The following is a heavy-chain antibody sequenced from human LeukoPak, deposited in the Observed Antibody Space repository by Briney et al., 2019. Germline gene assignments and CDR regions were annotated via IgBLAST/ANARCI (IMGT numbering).Heavy chain of an antibody. D-gene: IGHD3-3*01. CDR1: GGSISSSSYY. CDR3: ARFYYTYFDY. Sequence: SETLSLTCTVSGGSISSSSYYWGWIRQPPGKGLEWIGSIYYSGSTYYNLSLKSRVTISVDTSKNQFSLKLSSVTAADTAVYYCARFYYTYFDYWGQGTLVTVSS. CDR2: IYYSGST. V-gene: IGHV4-39*01. J-gene: IGHJ4*02.